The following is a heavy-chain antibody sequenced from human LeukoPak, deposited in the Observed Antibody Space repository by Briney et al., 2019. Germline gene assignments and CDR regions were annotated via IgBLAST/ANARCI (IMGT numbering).Heavy chain of an antibody. J-gene: IGHJ3*02. D-gene: IGHD6-6*01. CDR1: GYTFTSYG. Sequence: ASVKASCKASGYTFTSYGISWVRQAPGQGLEWMGWISAYNDNTNYAQKLQGRVTMTTDTSTSTAYMELRSLRSDDTAVYYCARDEYSSSPSAFDIWGQGTMVTVSS. CDR3: ARDEYSSSPSAFDI. CDR2: ISAYNDNT. V-gene: IGHV1-18*01.